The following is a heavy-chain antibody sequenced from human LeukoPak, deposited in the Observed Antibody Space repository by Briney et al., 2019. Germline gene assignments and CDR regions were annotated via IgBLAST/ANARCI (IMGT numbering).Heavy chain of an antibody. Sequence: ASVKVSCKASGYTFTSYYMHWVRQAPGQGLEWMGIINPSGGSTSYAQKFQGRVTMTRDTSTSTVYMELSSLRSEDTAVYYCARVILDGYSGYDLGGLDYWGLGTLVTVSS. D-gene: IGHD5-12*01. CDR1: GYTFTSYY. CDR3: ARVILDGYSGYDLGGLDY. J-gene: IGHJ4*02. V-gene: IGHV1-46*01. CDR2: INPSGGST.